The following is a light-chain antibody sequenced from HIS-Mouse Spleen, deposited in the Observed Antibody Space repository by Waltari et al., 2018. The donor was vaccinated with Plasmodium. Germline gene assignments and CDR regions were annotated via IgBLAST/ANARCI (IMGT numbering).Light chain of an antibody. CDR3: LQDYNYPYT. CDR1: QGIRND. Sequence: AIQMTQSPSSLSASVGYRVTINCRASQGIRNDLGWYQQKPGKAPKLLISAASSLQSGVPSRFSGSGSGTDFTLTISSLQPEDFATYYCLQDYNYPYTFGQGTKLEIK. V-gene: IGKV1-6*01. J-gene: IGKJ2*01. CDR2: AAS.